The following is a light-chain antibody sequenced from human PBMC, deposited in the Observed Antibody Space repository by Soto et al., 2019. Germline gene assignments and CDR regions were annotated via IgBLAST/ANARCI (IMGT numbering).Light chain of an antibody. V-gene: IGKV3-15*01. Sequence: EIVMTQSPATLSVSPGERATLSCRASQSVSSNLAWYQQKPGQAPRLLIYGASTRATGIPARFSGSGSGTEFTLTINSLQSEDYAIYYCQQYKSWPRITFGQGTRLEIK. CDR1: QSVSSN. J-gene: IGKJ5*01. CDR2: GAS. CDR3: QQYKSWPRIT.